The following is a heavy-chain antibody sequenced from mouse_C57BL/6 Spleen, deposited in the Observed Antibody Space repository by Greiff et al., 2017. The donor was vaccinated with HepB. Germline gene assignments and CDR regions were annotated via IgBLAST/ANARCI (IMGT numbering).Heavy chain of an antibody. CDR3: ARSLLLRRGAMDY. CDR2: ISSGSSTI. Sequence: EVKLVESGGGLVKPGGSLKLSCAASGFTFSDYGMHWVRQAPEKGLEWVAYISSGSSTIYYADTVKGRFTISRDNAKNTLFLQMTSLRSEYTAMYYSARSLLLRRGAMDYWCQGPSVTVSS. D-gene: IGHD1-1*01. J-gene: IGHJ4*01. V-gene: IGHV5-17*01. CDR1: GFTFSDYG.